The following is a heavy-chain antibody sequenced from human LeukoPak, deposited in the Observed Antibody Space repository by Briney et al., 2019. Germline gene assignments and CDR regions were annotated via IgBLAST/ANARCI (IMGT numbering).Heavy chain of an antibody. J-gene: IGHJ3*02. CDR3: AREMGSSGWYRGDAFDI. CDR1: GGSISSYY. D-gene: IGHD6-19*01. V-gene: IGHV4-4*07. CDR2: IYTSGST. Sequence: SETLSLTCTVSGGSISSYYWSWIRQPAGKGREWIGRIYTSGSTNYNPSLKSRVTMSVDTSKTQFSLKLSSVTAADTAVYYCAREMGSSGWYRGDAFDIWGQGTMVTVSS.